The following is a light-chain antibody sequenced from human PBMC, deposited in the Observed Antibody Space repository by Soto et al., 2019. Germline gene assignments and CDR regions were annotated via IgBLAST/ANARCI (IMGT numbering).Light chain of an antibody. Sequence: QSVLTQPRSVSGSPGQSVTISCTGTSIDVGDSDFVSWYQQHPGKAPKLMIYVVTKRPSGVPDRFSGSKSGNTASLTISGLQAEDEADYYCSSFTISSTLVFGTGTKVTVL. CDR2: VVT. V-gene: IGLV2-11*01. CDR3: SSFTISSTLV. J-gene: IGLJ1*01. CDR1: SIDVGDSDF.